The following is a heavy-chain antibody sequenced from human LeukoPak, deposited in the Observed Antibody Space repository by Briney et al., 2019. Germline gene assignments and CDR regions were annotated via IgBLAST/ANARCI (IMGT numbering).Heavy chain of an antibody. Sequence: GASLKVSCKASGYTFTSKGISWVRQAPGQGLEWMGWINTYNGNTNYARKYQGRVTMTTDTSTSTVYMELRSLRSDDTAVYYCARDFDSSSLFDPWGQGTLVTVSS. CDR2: INTYNGNT. J-gene: IGHJ5*02. CDR1: GYTFTSKG. D-gene: IGHD6-13*01. V-gene: IGHV1-18*01. CDR3: ARDFDSSSLFDP.